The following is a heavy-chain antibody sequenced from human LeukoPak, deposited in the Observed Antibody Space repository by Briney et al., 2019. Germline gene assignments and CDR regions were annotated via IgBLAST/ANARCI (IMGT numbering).Heavy chain of an antibody. Sequence: GESLNISCKGSGYSFATYWISWVRQMPGKGREWMGRIDPGDSHTTYSPSFQGHVTISADKSSTTAYLQWSSLNASDTAMYYCGKIYSYGVDHWGQGTLVTVSS. CDR1: GYSFATYW. CDR2: IDPGDSHT. J-gene: IGHJ4*02. V-gene: IGHV5-10-1*01. D-gene: IGHD3-16*01. CDR3: GKIYSYGVDH.